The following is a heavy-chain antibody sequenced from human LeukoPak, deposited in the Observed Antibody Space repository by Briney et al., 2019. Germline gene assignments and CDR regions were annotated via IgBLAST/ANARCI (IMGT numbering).Heavy chain of an antibody. Sequence: PSETLSLTCAVYGGSFSGYYWSWIRQPPGKGLEGIGEINHSGSTNYNPSLNSRVTISVDTSKNQFSLKLSSVTAADTAVYYCARGLWKTYYGSGRGYYFDYWGQGTLVTVSS. D-gene: IGHD3-10*01. J-gene: IGHJ4*02. CDR2: INHSGST. V-gene: IGHV4-34*01. CDR1: GGSFSGYY. CDR3: ARGLWKTYYGSGRGYYFDY.